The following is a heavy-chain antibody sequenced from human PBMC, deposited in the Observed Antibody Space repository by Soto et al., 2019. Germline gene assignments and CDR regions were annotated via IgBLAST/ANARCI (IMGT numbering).Heavy chain of an antibody. J-gene: IGHJ6*02. D-gene: IGHD2-8*01. Sequence: SETLSLTCTVSGGSISGYYWSWIRQPPGKGLEWIGYMYNTGSTVYNPSFKSRVTISVDTSKNQFSLKLNSVTAADTAVYYCARELRSYYYYYGMDVWGQGTTVTVSS. CDR1: GGSISGYY. V-gene: IGHV4-59*01. CDR3: ARELRSYYYYYGMDV. CDR2: MYNTGST.